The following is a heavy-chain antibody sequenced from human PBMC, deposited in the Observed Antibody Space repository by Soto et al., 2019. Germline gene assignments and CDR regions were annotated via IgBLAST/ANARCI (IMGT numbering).Heavy chain of an antibody. CDR3: ARVVPGAEAWFGP. CDR1: GYTFSNYG. Sequence: GASVKVSCKTSGYTFSNYGITWVLQAPGQALEWLGWISLYSDGTNYAQKFQGRVSMTTDTSTTTAYMELRSLRSDDTAVYYCARVVPGAEAWFGPWGQGTLVTSPQ. D-gene: IGHD1-26*01. CDR2: ISLYSDGT. J-gene: IGHJ5*02. V-gene: IGHV1-18*01.